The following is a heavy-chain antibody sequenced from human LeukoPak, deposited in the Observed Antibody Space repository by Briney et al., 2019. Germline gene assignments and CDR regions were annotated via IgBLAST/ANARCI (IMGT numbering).Heavy chain of an antibody. J-gene: IGHJ5*02. CDR3: AKDLVAGATA. Sequence: GGSLRLSCAGSGFIFSSYAVSWVRQAPGKGLEWVSAISGSGGSTYYADSVKGRFTISRDNSKNNLYLQMNSLRAEDTAVYYCAKDLVAGATAWGQGTLVTVSS. D-gene: IGHD6-19*01. CDR2: ISGSGGST. V-gene: IGHV3-23*01. CDR1: GFIFSSYA.